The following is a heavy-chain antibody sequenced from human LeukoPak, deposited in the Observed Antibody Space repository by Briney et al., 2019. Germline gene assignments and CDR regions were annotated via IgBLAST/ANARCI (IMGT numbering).Heavy chain of an antibody. V-gene: IGHV3-7*01. CDR1: GFTFSSYA. Sequence: AGGSLRLSCAASGFTFSSYAMSWVRQAPGKGLEWVANIEPLGRNKQYVDSLKGRFTISRDNAKNTLSLQMNSLRAEDTAVYYCSAGDDFDFWGQGTVVTVSS. CDR3: SAGDDFDF. CDR2: IEPLGRNK. D-gene: IGHD1-26*01. J-gene: IGHJ3*01.